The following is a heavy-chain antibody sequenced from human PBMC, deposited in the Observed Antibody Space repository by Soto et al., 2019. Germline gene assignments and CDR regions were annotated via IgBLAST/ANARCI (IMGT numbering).Heavy chain of an antibody. CDR1: GGSLNSGDYH. Sequence: SETLSLTCTVSGGSLNSGDYHWSWIRQSPGKGLEWIGAIYYSGSTYYNPSLQSRIRISVDTSKNQFSLKVNSVTAADTAVYYCAKDSGFRGLFDYWGQGTLVTVSS. CDR2: IYYSGST. CDR3: AKDSGFRGLFDY. D-gene: IGHD1-26*01. J-gene: IGHJ4*02. V-gene: IGHV4-30-4*01.